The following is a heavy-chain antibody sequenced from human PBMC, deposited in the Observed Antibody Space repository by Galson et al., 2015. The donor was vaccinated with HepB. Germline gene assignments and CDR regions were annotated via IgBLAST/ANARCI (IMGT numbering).Heavy chain of an antibody. Sequence: SLRLSCAASSFLRTFAMHWVRQAPGKGLEWVAVISSAGSEKYYADSVKGRFTVSRDNSKNTLYLQMNSLRPEDTAVYYCAKEGDGKAAAPSHTLDYWGQGARVTVSP. V-gene: IGHV3-30*18. D-gene: IGHD3-16*01. CDR1: SFLRTFA. CDR3: AKEGDGKAAAPSHTLDY. J-gene: IGHJ4*02. CDR2: ISSAGSEK.